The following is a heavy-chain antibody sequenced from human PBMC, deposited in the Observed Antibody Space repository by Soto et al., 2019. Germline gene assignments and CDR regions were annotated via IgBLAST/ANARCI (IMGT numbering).Heavy chain of an antibody. D-gene: IGHD6-19*01. CDR1: GGTFSRYA. V-gene: IGHV1-69*12. CDR2: IIPMFGTA. CDR3: AQTLGSAVAGPGRFDL. J-gene: IGHJ2*01. Sequence: QVQLVQSGAEVKKYGSSVKVSCKASGGTFSRYAISWVRQAPGQGLEWMGGIIPMFGTANYAQKFQGRVTITADESTSTPYMQLGSLRSEDTAVYYCAQTLGSAVAGPGRFDLWGRGTLVTVSS.